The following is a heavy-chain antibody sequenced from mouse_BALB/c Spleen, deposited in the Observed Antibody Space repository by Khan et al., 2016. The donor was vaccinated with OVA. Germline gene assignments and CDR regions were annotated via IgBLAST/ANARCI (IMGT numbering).Heavy chain of an antibody. Sequence: EVQLKQSGPDLVKPGASVKISCKASGYSFTLYYMTWVKQSHGKSLEWIGRVNPNTGGSNYNQEFKGKAILTVDKSSNTAYMELHSLTSEDSVVYYCARGYDFFAYWGQGTLVTVSA. D-gene: IGHD2-14*01. J-gene: IGHJ3*01. CDR3: ARGYDFFAY. CDR2: VNPNTGGS. V-gene: IGHV1-26*01. CDR1: GYSFTLYY.